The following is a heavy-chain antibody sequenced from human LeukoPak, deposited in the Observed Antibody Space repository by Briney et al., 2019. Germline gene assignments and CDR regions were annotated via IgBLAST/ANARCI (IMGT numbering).Heavy chain of an antibody. CDR1: GFTFSSYA. J-gene: IGHJ4*02. V-gene: IGHV3-23*01. D-gene: IGHD2-2*01. CDR3: AKAIVVVPAAIDY. CDR2: ISGSGGST. Sequence: PGGSLRLSCAASGFTFSSYAMSWVRQAPGKGLEWVSAISGSGGSTYYADSVKGRFAISRDNSKNTPYLQMNSLRAEDTAVYYCAKAIVVVPAAIDYWGQGTLVTVSS.